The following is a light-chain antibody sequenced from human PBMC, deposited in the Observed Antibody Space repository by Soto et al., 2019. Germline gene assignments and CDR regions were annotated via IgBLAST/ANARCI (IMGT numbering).Light chain of an antibody. V-gene: IGLV2-14*01. Sequence: QSALTQPASVSGSPGQSITISCTGTSSDVGGYNYVSWYQQHPGKAPKLMIYDVSNRPSGVSNRFSGSKSGTKASLTISGLQAEDEADYYCSSYTSSGTVVFGGGTKVTVL. CDR2: DVS. CDR3: SSYTSSGTVV. J-gene: IGLJ2*01. CDR1: SSDVGGYNY.